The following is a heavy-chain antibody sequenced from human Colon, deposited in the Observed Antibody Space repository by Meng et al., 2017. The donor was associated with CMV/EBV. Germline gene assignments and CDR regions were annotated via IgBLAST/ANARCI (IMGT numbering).Heavy chain of an antibody. J-gene: IGHJ6*02. V-gene: IGHV3-7*01. CDR2: IKQDGSEK. CDR3: ARGVGMGYDDILTGYYPYYYYYGMDV. CDR1: GFTFSSYW. D-gene: IGHD3-9*01. Sequence: GGSLRLSCAASGFTFSSYWMSWVRQAPGKGLEWVANIKQDGSEKYDVDSVKGRFTISRDNAKNSLYLQMNSLRAEDTAVYYCARGVGMGYDDILTGYYPYYYYYGMDVWGQGTTVTVSS.